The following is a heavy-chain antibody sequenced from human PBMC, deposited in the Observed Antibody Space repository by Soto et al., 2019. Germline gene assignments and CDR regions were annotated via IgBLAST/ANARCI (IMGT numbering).Heavy chain of an antibody. D-gene: IGHD2-8*01. V-gene: IGHV4-34*01. CDR2: INHSGST. CDR3: ARDRLVLMVYVGTFDI. J-gene: IGHJ3*02. Sequence: SETLSLTCAVYGGSFSGYYWSWIRQPPGKGLEWIGEINHSGSTNYNPSLKSRVTISVDTSKNQFSLKLSSVTAADTAVYYCARDRLVLMVYVGTFDIWGQGTMVTVSS. CDR1: GGSFSGYY.